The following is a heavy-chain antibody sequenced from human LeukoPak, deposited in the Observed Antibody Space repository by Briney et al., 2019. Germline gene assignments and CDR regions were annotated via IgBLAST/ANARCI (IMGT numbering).Heavy chain of an antibody. CDR1: GFTFSSYS. Sequence: PGGPLRLSCTASGFTFSSYSMNWLRQAPGKGLEWISYISSASNTIYYADSVKGRFTISRDNAKNSVYLQMNSLRAEDTAMYYCARDGWFGDYNWFDPWGQGTLVTVSS. CDR2: ISSASNTI. J-gene: IGHJ5*02. V-gene: IGHV3-48*01. CDR3: ARDGWFGDYNWFDP. D-gene: IGHD3-10*01.